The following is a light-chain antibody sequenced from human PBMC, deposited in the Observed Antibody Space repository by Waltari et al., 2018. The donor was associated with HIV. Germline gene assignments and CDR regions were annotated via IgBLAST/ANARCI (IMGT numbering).Light chain of an antibody. Sequence: QSALTQPASVSGSPGQSITISCTGTSSDVGSYNLVSWYQQHPGKAPKLMIYEVTKRPSGVSNRFSGSKSGNTASLTISGLQAEDEAYYYCCSYTSSLTLMFGGGTKLTVL. V-gene: IGLV2-23*02. J-gene: IGLJ3*02. CDR1: SSDVGSYNL. CDR3: CSYTSSLTLM. CDR2: EVT.